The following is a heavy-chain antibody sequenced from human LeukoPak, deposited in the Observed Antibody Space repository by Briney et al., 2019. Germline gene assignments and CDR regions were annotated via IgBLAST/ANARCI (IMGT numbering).Heavy chain of an antibody. Sequence: PSETLSLTCTVSSGSISSSRYYWGWIRQPPGRGLEWIGSIYYSGSTYYNPSLKSRVTISVDTSKNHFSLNLRSVTAADTAVYYCARSRYKNYDYWGQGTLVTVSS. V-gene: IGHV4-39*07. CDR1: SGSISSSRYY. J-gene: IGHJ4*02. D-gene: IGHD5-18*01. CDR3: ARSRYKNYDY. CDR2: IYYSGST.